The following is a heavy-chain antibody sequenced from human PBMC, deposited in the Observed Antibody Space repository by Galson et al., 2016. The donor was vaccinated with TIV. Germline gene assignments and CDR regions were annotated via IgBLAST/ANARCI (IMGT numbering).Heavy chain of an antibody. D-gene: IGHD3-22*01. CDR3: ARRTHYDSSGYSDAFDI. J-gene: IGHJ3*02. CDR1: GGSINSDLYY. Sequence: LSLTCTVSGGSINSDLYYWAWIRQPPGKGLEWIATIYYTGSTYYNPSFKSRVSISMDTPKNQFSLKLSSVTAADTAVYYCARRTHYDSSGYSDAFDIWGQGTMVPVSS. V-gene: IGHV4-39*01. CDR2: IYYTGST.